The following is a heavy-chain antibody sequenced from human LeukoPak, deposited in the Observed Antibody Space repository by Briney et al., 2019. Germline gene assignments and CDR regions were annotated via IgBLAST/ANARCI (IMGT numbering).Heavy chain of an antibody. D-gene: IGHD3-10*01. Sequence: SETLSLTCAVYGGSFSGYYWSWIRQPPGKGLEWIGEINHSGSTNYNPSLKSRVTISVDTSKNQFSLKLSSVTAADTAVYYCARFGMVRGVMTHWGQGTLVTVSS. CDR3: ARFGMVRGVMTH. CDR2: INHSGST. CDR1: GGSFSGYY. J-gene: IGHJ4*02. V-gene: IGHV4-34*01.